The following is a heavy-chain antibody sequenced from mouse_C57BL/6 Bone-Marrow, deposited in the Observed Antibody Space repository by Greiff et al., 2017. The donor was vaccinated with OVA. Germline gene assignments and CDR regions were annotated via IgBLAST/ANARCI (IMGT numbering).Heavy chain of an antibody. V-gene: IGHV5-6*02. CDR1: GFTFSSYG. J-gene: IGHJ2*01. D-gene: IGHD1-1*01. CDR3: ARHKGYYGFDY. CDR2: LSSGGSYH. Sequence: DVKLVESGGDLVKPGGSLKLSCAASGFTFSSYGMSWVRQTPDERLEWVATLSSGGSYHYYPASVKGRFTSSRDNAKNTLYRQISSLKSEDTAMYYCARHKGYYGFDYWGQGTTLTVSS.